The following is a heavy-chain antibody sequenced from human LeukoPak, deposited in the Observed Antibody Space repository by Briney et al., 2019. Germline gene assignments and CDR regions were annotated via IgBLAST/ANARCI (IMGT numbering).Heavy chain of an antibody. CDR1: GFTFSSYA. Sequence: PGGSLRLSCAASGFTFSSYAMSWVRQAPGKGLEWVSAISGSGGSTYYADSVKGRFTISRDNAENSLYLQMNSLRVEDTAVYYCARDRGWRLLDYWGQGTLVTVSS. CDR2: ISGSGGST. CDR3: ARDRGWRLLDY. V-gene: IGHV3-23*01. D-gene: IGHD6-25*01. J-gene: IGHJ4*02.